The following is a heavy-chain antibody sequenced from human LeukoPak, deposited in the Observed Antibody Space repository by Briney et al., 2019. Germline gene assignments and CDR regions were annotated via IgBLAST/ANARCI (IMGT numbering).Heavy chain of an antibody. CDR2: ISAYNGNT. Sequence: GASVKVSCKASGGTFSSYGISWVRQAPGQGLEWMGWISAYNGNTNYAQKLQGRVTMTTDTSTSTAYMELRSLRSDDTAVYYCARDGYYDSSGYNHYGMDVWGQGTTVTVSS. CDR1: GGTFSSYG. CDR3: ARDGYYDSSGYNHYGMDV. D-gene: IGHD3-22*01. J-gene: IGHJ6*02. V-gene: IGHV1-18*01.